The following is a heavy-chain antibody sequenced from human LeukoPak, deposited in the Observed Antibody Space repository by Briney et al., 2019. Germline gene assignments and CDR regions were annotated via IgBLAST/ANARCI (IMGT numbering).Heavy chain of an antibody. D-gene: IGHD2-15*01. V-gene: IGHV4-39*01. CDR1: GGSISSGSYY. CDR2: IYYSGST. Sequence: SQTLSLTCTVSGGSISSGSYYWGWIRQPPGKGLEWIGSIYYSGSTYYNPSLKSRVTISVDTSKNQFSLKLSSVTAADTAVYYCARLGYYYYYYYMDVWGKGTTVTISS. J-gene: IGHJ6*03. CDR3: ARLGYYYYYYYMDV.